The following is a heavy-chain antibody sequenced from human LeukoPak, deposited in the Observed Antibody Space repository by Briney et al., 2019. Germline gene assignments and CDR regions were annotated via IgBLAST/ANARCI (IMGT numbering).Heavy chain of an antibody. CDR3: AKDLPTYGSGSYYPPYY. CDR2: IRYDGSNK. V-gene: IGHV3-30*02. J-gene: IGHJ4*02. D-gene: IGHD3-10*01. CDR1: GFTFSSYG. Sequence: PGGSLRLSCAASGFTFSSYGMHWVRQAPGKGLEWVAFIRYDGSNKYYADSVKGRFTISRDNSKNTLYLQMNSLRAEDTAVYYCAKDLPTYGSGSYYPPYYWGQGTLVTVSS.